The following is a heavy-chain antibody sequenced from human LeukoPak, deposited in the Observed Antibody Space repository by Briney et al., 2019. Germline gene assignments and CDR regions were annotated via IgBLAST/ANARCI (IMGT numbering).Heavy chain of an antibody. CDR2: INQGETEK. D-gene: IGHD3-10*02. CDR1: GFSFTTYW. V-gene: IGHV3-7*01. CDR3: AELGITMIGGV. J-gene: IGHJ6*04. Sequence: GGSLRLSCAASGFSFTTYWMSWVRQAPGKGLEWVASINQGETEKYYVDSVKGRFTISRDNAKNSLYLQMNSLRAEDTAVYYCAELGITMIGGVWGKGTTVTISS.